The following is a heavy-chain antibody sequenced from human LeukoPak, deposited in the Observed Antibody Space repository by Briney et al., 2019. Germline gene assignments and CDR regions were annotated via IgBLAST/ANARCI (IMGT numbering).Heavy chain of an antibody. D-gene: IGHD3-22*01. V-gene: IGHV3-66*01. J-gene: IGHJ4*02. Sequence: GGSLRLSCAAFGFTVSSNYMSWVRQAPGKGLEWVSVIYSGGSTYYADSVKGRFTISRDNSKNTLYLQMNSLRAEDTAVYYCARESQQYYYDSSGYYDYWGQGTLVTVSS. CDR1: GFTVSSNY. CDR3: ARESQQYYYDSSGYYDY. CDR2: IYSGGST.